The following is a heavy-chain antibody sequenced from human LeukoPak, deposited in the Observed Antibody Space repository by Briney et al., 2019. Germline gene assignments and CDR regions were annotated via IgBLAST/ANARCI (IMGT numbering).Heavy chain of an antibody. J-gene: IGHJ6*03. Sequence: ASVKVSCKASGYTFTRYGISWVRQAPEQGLEWMGWINPNSGGTNYAQNFQGRVTMTRDTSITTAYMELSRLTSDDTAVYYCARRLVTATSYYYMDVWGKGTTVTVSS. V-gene: IGHV1-2*02. CDR1: GYTFTRYG. D-gene: IGHD2-15*01. CDR3: ARRLVTATSYYYMDV. CDR2: INPNSGGT.